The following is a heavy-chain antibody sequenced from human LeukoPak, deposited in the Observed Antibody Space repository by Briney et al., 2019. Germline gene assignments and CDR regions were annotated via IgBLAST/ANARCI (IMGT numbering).Heavy chain of an antibody. Sequence: PGGSLRLSCAASGFTVNSNYMSWVRQAPGKGLEWVSVTYSSGSTHYADSVKGRFTISRDSSKNTLYLQMNSLRAEDTAVYYCATESYGGAWGQGTLVTVSS. J-gene: IGHJ4*02. D-gene: IGHD1-26*01. V-gene: IGHV3-53*01. CDR1: GFTVNSNY. CDR3: ATESYGGA. CDR2: TYSSGST.